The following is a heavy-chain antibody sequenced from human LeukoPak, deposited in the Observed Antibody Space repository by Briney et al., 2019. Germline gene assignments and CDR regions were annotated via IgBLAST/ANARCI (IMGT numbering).Heavy chain of an antibody. D-gene: IGHD3-3*01. Sequence: PSETLSLTCAVSGGSFSGYYWSWIRQPPGKGLKWIGEINHSGSTNYNPSLKSRVTISVGTSKNQFSLKLSSVTAADTAVYYCAGSQGQYDFWSGYYHPYFDYWGQGTLVTVSS. V-gene: IGHV4-34*01. CDR3: AGSQGQYDFWSGYYHPYFDY. CDR2: INHSGST. CDR1: GGSFSGYY. J-gene: IGHJ4*02.